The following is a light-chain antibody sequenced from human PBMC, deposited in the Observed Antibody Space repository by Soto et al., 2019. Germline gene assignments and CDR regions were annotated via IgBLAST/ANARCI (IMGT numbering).Light chain of an antibody. V-gene: IGLV2-8*01. CDR1: SIDVGGYNY. CDR2: EVS. CDR3: SSYAGSNNFV. Sequence: QSVLTQPPSASGSPGQSVTISCTGSSIDVGGYNYFSWYQQHPGKAPKLMISEVSKRPSGVPDRFSGSKSGNTASLTVSGLQAEDEADYYCSSYAGSNNFVFGTGTKVTVL. J-gene: IGLJ1*01.